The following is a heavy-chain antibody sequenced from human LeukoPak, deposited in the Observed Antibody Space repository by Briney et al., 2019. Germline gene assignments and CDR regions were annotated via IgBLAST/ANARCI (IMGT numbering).Heavy chain of an antibody. CDR1: GFTFSSYA. D-gene: IGHD3-16*02. CDR3: AKDRGITFGGVIVMNFDY. CDR2: ISGSGGST. V-gene: IGHV3-23*01. Sequence: PGASLRLSCAASGFTFSSYAMSWVRQAPGKGLEWVSAISGSGGSTYYADSVKGRFTISRDNSKNTLYLQMNSLRAEDTAVYYCAKDRGITFGGVIVMNFDYWGQGTLVTVS. J-gene: IGHJ4*02.